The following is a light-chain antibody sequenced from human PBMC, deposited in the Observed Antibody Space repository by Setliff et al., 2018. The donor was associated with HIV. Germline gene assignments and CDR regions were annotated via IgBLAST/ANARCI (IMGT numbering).Light chain of an antibody. CDR3: SSYTSTTPLYV. Sequence: QSVLTQPASVSGSPGQSITISCTGTSSDVGGYNYVSWYQQHPGEAPQLMISDVTNRPSGVSNRFSGSKSGNTASLTISGLQAEDEADYYCSSYTSTTPLYVFGPGTKVTVL. J-gene: IGLJ1*01. V-gene: IGLV2-14*03. CDR1: SSDVGGYNY. CDR2: DVT.